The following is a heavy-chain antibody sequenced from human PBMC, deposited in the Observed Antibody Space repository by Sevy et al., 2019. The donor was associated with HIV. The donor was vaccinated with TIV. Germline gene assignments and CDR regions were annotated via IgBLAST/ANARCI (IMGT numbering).Heavy chain of an antibody. D-gene: IGHD3-10*01. CDR3: ARDLVVIYGSGNYSNYGMDI. V-gene: IGHV3-11*01. J-gene: IGHJ6*02. CDR1: EFTFSNSY. Sequence: GGSLRLSCEASEFTFSNSYMSWVRQSPGKGLEWVSYISSRGSTIYYAESVKGRFTISRDNAKNSLYLQMNGLRDDDTAVYYCARDLVVIYGSGNYSNYGMDIWGQGTTVTVSS. CDR2: ISSRGSTI.